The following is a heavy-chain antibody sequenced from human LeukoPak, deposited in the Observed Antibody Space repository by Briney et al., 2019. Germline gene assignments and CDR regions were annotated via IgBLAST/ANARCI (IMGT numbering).Heavy chain of an antibody. CDR1: GGSISSSSYY. CDR3: ARDGKVDAFDI. J-gene: IGHJ3*02. Sequence: SETLSLTCTASGGSISSSSYYWGWIRQPPGKGLEWIGSIYYSGSTYYNPSLKSRVTISVDTSKNQFSLKLSSVTAADTAVYYCARDGKVDAFDIWGQGTMVTVSS. V-gene: IGHV4-39*07. CDR2: IYYSGST.